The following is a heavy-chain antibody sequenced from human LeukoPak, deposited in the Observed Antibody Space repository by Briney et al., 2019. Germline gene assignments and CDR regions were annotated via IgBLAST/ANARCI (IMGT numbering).Heavy chain of an antibody. CDR2: ISYDGSNK. CDR1: GFTFSSYA. CDR3: ARGGGVVVPAAVFDY. D-gene: IGHD2-2*01. V-gene: IGHV3-30-3*01. J-gene: IGHJ4*02. Sequence: GGSLRLSCAASGFTFSSYAMHWVRQAPGKGLEWVAVISYDGSNKYYADSVKGRFTISRDNSKNTLYLQMNGLRAEDTAVYYCARGGGVVVPAAVFDYWGQGTLVTVSS.